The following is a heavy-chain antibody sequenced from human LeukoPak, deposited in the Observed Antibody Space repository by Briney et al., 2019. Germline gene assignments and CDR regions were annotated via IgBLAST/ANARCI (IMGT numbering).Heavy chain of an antibody. V-gene: IGHV1-46*01. CDR1: GYTFTGYY. CDR3: ARGQTYCSSTSCYETAAAGTGDAFDI. CDR2: INPSGGST. Sequence: GASVKVSCKASGYTFTGYYMHWVRQAPGQGLEWMGIINPSGGSTSYAQKFQGRVTMTRDTSTSTVYMELSSLRSEDTAVYYCARGQTYCSSTSCYETAAAGTGDAFDIWGQGTMVTVSS. J-gene: IGHJ3*02. D-gene: IGHD2-2*01.